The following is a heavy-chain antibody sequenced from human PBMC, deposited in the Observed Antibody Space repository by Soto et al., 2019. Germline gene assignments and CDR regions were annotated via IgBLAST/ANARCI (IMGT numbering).Heavy chain of an antibody. V-gene: IGHV1-8*01. CDR3: ARLLYDYVWGSYRFEAWFDP. CDR1: GYTFTSYD. CDR2: MNPNSGNT. Sequence: QVQLVQSGAEVKKPGASVKVSCKASGYTFTSYDINWVRQATGQGLEWMGWMNPNSGNTGYAQKFQGRVTMTRNTSISTAYMELRSLRSEDTAVYYCARLLYDYVWGSYRFEAWFDPWGQGTLVTVSS. D-gene: IGHD3-16*02. J-gene: IGHJ5*02.